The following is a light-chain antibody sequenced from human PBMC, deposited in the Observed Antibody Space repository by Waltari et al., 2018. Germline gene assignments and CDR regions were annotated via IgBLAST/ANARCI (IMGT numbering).Light chain of an antibody. CDR1: QSVSSY. Sequence: EIVLTQSPATLSLSPGERATLSCRASQSVSSYLAWYQQKPGQAPRLLIYDASNRATGSPARLSGSGSGTDFTLTISSLEPEDFAVYYCQQRSNWPMYTFGQGTKLEIK. V-gene: IGKV3-11*01. CDR3: QQRSNWPMYT. J-gene: IGKJ2*01. CDR2: DAS.